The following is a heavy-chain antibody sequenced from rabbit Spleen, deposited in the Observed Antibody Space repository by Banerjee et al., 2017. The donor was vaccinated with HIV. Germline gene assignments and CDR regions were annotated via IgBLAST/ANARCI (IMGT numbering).Heavy chain of an antibody. CDR1: GFDFSSSYY. D-gene: IGHD6-1*01. J-gene: IGHJ4*01. Sequence: QEQLVESGGGLVQPEGSLTLTCKAAGFDFSSSYYMCWVRQTPGKGLEWIGCIVTGSTRPYYASWAKGRFTISKTSSTTVTLQMTSLTVADTATYFCARNYGDADYDDLWGPGTLVTVS. V-gene: IGHV1S45*01. CDR3: ARNYGDADYDDL. CDR2: IVTGSTRP.